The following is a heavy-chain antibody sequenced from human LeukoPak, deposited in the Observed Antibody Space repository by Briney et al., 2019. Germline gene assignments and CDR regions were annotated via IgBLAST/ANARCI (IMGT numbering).Heavy chain of an antibody. CDR2: ISYDGSNK. CDR3: ARSKGRDGYNRFLDYFDY. CDR1: GFTFSSYG. D-gene: IGHD5-24*01. V-gene: IGHV3-30*03. Sequence: PGGSLRLSCAASGFTFSSYGMHWVRQAPGKGLEWVAVISYDGSNKYYADSVKGRFTISRDNSKNTLYLQMNSLRAEDTAVYYCARSKGRDGYNRFLDYFDYWGQGTLVTVSS. J-gene: IGHJ4*02.